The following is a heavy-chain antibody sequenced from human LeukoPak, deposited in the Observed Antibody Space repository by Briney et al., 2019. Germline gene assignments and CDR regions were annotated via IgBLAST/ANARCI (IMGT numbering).Heavy chain of an antibody. CDR3: TREEGGTTVDY. D-gene: IGHD1-1*01. Sequence: PSETLSLTCTVSGYSINSGYFWGWLRQPPGKGLEWIGSIPHSGTTYYNPSLKSRITISQDTSKNQFSLKVSSVTAADAAAYYCTREEGGTTVDYWGQGTLVTVSS. CDR2: IPHSGTT. V-gene: IGHV4-38-2*02. J-gene: IGHJ4*02. CDR1: GYSINSGYF.